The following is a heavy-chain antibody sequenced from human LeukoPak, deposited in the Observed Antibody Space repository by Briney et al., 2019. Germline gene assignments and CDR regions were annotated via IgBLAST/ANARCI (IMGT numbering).Heavy chain of an antibody. V-gene: IGHV3-23*01. J-gene: IGHJ3*01. CDR3: AKDRAYPNDVFDV. CDR1: GFTFSSYA. Sequence: GGSLRLSCAASGFTFSSYAMSWVRQAPGKGLEWVSVISGSGGVTWYADSVKGRFSISRDTSKNTLFLQMNSLRADDTALYYCAKDRAYPNDVFDVWGQGTMVTVSS. CDR2: ISGSGGVT. D-gene: IGHD2-21*01.